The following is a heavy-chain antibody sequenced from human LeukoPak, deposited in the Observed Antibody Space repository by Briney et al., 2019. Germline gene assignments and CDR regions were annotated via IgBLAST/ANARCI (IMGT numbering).Heavy chain of an antibody. CDR1: GFTFSSYA. D-gene: IGHD5-18*01. V-gene: IGHV3-30-3*01. Sequence: HAGGSLRLSCAASGFTFSSYAIHWVRQAPGKGLEWVAVISYDGSNKYYADSVKGRFTISRDNSKNTLYLQMNSLRAEDTAVYYCARDTAHDYWGQGTLVTVSS. J-gene: IGHJ4*02. CDR3: ARDTAHDY. CDR2: ISYDGSNK.